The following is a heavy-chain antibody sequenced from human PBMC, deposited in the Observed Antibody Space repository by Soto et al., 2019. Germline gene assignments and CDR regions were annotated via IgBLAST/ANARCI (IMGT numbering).Heavy chain of an antibody. J-gene: IGHJ3*02. V-gene: IGHV6-1*01. CDR1: GDSVSSNSAA. Sequence: SQTLSLTCAISGDSVSSNSAAWNWIRQSPSRGLEWLGRTYYRSKWYNDYAVSVKSRITINPDTSKNQFSLQLNSVTPEDTALYYCAKDTPTGYSSGWGAFDIWGQGTMVTVSS. D-gene: IGHD6-19*01. CDR3: AKDTPTGYSSGWGAFDI. CDR2: TYYRSKWYN.